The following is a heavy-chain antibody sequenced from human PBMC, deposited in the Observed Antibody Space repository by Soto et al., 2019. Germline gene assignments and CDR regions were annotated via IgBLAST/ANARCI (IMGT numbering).Heavy chain of an antibody. CDR1: GGSLRGFS. D-gene: IGHD2-21*01. J-gene: IGHJ4*02. V-gene: IGHV4-34*01. CDR2: INHAEST. CDR3: ARARYLSNPYYFEY. Sequence: QVQLHQWGAGLLKPSETLSLTCAVFGGSLRGFSWSWIRQPPGRGLEWIGDINHAESTTYNPSLSTRVSISLDMSTDQFSLKLSSVTAADTAVYYCARARYLSNPYYFEYWGQGTLVSVSS.